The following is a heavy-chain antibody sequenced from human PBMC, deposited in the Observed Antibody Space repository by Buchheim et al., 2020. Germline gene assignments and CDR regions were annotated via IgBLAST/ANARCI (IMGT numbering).Heavy chain of an antibody. CDR2: ISSSSSTI. D-gene: IGHD2-15*01. Sequence: EVQLVESGGGLVQPGGCLRLSCAASGFTFSSYSMNWVRQAPGKGLEWVSYISSSSSTIYYADSVKGGFTISRDNAKNSMYLQMNSLRAEDTAVYYCAREKDIVVDYWGQGTL. V-gene: IGHV3-48*01. CDR1: GFTFSSYS. CDR3: AREKDIVVDY. J-gene: IGHJ4*02.